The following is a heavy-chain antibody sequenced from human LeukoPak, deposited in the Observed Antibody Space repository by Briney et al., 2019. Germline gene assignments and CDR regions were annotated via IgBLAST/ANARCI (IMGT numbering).Heavy chain of an antibody. D-gene: IGHD3-3*01. J-gene: IGHJ6*02. Sequence: ASVKVSCKASGYTFTSYDINWVRQATGQGLEWMGWMNPNSGNTGYAQKFQGRVTMTRNTSISTAYMELSSLRSEDTAVYYCARGLPSHTIFGVVITPSYYYYGMDVWGQGTTVTVSS. CDR3: ARGLPSHTIFGVVITPSYYYYGMDV. CDR1: GYTFTSYD. CDR2: MNPNSGNT. V-gene: IGHV1-8*01.